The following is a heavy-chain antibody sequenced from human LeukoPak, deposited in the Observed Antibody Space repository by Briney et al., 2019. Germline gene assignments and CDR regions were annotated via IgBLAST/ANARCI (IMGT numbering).Heavy chain of an antibody. CDR2: TSYDGSKR. CDR1: GFTFSSYG. D-gene: IGHD2-15*01. J-gene: IGHJ6*02. V-gene: IGHV3-30*18. Sequence: GGSLRLSCAASGFTFSSYGMHWVRQAPGKGLEWVAVTSYDGSKRYYGDSVKGRFTISRDNSKNTMYLQMNSLRPEDTAVYYCAKGFYSADYYYGMDVWGQGTTVIVSS. CDR3: AKGFYSADYYYGMDV.